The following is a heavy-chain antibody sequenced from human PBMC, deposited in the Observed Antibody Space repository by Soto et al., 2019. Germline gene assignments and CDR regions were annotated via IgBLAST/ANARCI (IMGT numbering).Heavy chain of an antibody. CDR1: GFTFDTYA. CDR2: ISGSGGGT. CDR3: AKETYSSSWSGSFQH. V-gene: IGHV3-23*01. D-gene: IGHD6-13*01. J-gene: IGHJ1*01. Sequence: GGSLRLSCAASGFTFDTYAMSWVRQAPGKGLEWVSGISGSGGGTNYADSVKGRFTVSRDNSKNTLYLQMNSLRAEDTAVYYCAKETYSSSWSGSFQHWGQGTLVTVSS.